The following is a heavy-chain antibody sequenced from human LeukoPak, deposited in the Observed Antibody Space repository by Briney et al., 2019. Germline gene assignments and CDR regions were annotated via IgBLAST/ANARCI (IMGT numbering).Heavy chain of an antibody. J-gene: IGHJ6*03. CDR3: ARDPSGGSSGYYYYMDV. V-gene: IGHV4-34*01. D-gene: IGHD3-22*01. CDR1: GASLSGYY. CDR2: INHSGST. Sequence: PSETLSLTCAVSGASLSGYYWTWIRQPPGKGLEWIGEINHSGSTDYNPSLKSRVTISVDTSKNQFSLKLYSVTAADTAVYYCARDPSGGSSGYYYYMDVWGKGTTVTVSS.